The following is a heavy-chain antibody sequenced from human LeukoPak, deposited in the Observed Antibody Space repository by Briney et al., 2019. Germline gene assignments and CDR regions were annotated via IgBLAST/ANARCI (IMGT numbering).Heavy chain of an antibody. J-gene: IGHJ4*02. CDR1: GSTFSSYA. Sequence: GGSLRLSCAASGSTFSSYAMHWVRQATGKGLECVAKIKEDGSEKHYVDSVKGRFTISRDNAKNSLYLQMNSLRAEDTAVYYCARDYTGGWNDYWGQGTLVTVSS. V-gene: IGHV3-7*01. CDR3: ARDYTGGWNDY. CDR2: IKEDGSEK. D-gene: IGHD7-27*01.